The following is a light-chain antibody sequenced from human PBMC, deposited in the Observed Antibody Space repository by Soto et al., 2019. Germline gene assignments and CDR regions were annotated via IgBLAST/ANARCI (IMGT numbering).Light chain of an antibody. CDR2: EVS. J-gene: IGLJ3*02. V-gene: IGLV2-14*01. CDR3: SSYTSSSTV. CDR1: SSDVGGYNY. Sequence: QSVLTQPASVSGSPGQSFTISCTGTSSDVGGYNYVSWYQQHPGKAPKLMIYEVSNRPSGVSNRFSGSKSGNTASLTISGLQAEDEADYYCSSYTSSSTVFGGGTKLTVL.